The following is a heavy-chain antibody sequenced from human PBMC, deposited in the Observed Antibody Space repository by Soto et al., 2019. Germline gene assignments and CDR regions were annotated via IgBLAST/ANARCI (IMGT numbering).Heavy chain of an antibody. CDR2: IYYSGST. V-gene: IGHV4-59*12. D-gene: IGHD2-15*01. CDR1: GGSISSYY. CDR3: ARGGYCSGGSCYSFYLAWFDP. J-gene: IGHJ5*02. Sequence: PSETLSLTCTVSGGSISSYYWSWIRQPPGKGLEWIGYIYYSGSTNYNPSLKSRVTISVDTSKNQFSLKLSSVTAADTAVYYCARGGYCSGGSCYSFYLAWFDPWGQGTQVTVSS.